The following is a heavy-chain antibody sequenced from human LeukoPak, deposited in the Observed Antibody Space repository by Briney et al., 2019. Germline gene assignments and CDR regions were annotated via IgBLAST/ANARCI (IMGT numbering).Heavy chain of an antibody. CDR2: IYYSGST. V-gene: IGHV4-31*03. Sequence: PSETLSLTCTVSGGSISSGGYYWSWIRQHPGKGLEWIGYIYYSGSTYYNPSLKSRVTISVDTSKNQFSLKLSSVTAADTAVYYCTLTRRAFTFATDQYGMDVWGQGTTVTVSS. CDR1: GGSISSGGYY. D-gene: IGHD2-2*01. CDR3: TLTRRAFTFATDQYGMDV. J-gene: IGHJ6*02.